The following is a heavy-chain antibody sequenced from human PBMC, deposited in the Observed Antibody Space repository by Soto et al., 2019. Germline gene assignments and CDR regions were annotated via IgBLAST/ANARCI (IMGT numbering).Heavy chain of an antibody. CDR2: INHSGIT. CDR1: GGSFSDYY. Sequence: QVQLQQWGAGLLKPSETLSLTCAVYGGSFSDYYGTWIRQSPGKGLEWIGEINHSGITYYNPSLKSRVSLSVDTSKNQFSLELRSVTAADTAMYYCARGRLEWLLLGYGVDVWGQGTPVTVSS. D-gene: IGHD3-3*01. J-gene: IGHJ6*02. CDR3: ARGRLEWLLLGYGVDV. V-gene: IGHV4-34*01.